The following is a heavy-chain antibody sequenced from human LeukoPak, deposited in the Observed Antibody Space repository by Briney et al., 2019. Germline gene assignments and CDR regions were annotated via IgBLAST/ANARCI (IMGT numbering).Heavy chain of an antibody. J-gene: IGHJ4*02. Sequence: GGSLRLSCAASGFTFSRHGMNWVRQAPGKGLEWDSAISGSGGSTYYADSVKGRFTISRDNSKNTLYLQMNSLRAEDTAVYYCAKAASYGPGPDYWGQGTLVTVSS. V-gene: IGHV3-23*01. CDR1: GFTFSRHG. CDR2: ISGSGGST. CDR3: AKAASYGPGPDY. D-gene: IGHD5-18*01.